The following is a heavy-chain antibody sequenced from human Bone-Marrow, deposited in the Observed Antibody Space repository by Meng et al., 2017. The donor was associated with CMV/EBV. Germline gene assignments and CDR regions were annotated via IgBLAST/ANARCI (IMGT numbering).Heavy chain of an antibody. CDR1: GFTFSSYS. J-gene: IGHJ4*02. Sequence: GGSLRLSCAASGFTFSSYSMNWVRQAPGKGLEWVSSISSSSSYIYYADSVKGRFTISRDNAKNSLYLQMNSLRAEDTAVYYCAKDRSIAAAVPDYWGQGTLVTVSS. V-gene: IGHV3-21*01. CDR2: ISSSSSYI. D-gene: IGHD6-13*01. CDR3: AKDRSIAAAVPDY.